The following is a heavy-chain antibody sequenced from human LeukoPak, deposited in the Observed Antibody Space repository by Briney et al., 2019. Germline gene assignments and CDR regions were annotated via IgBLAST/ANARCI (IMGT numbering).Heavy chain of an antibody. CDR3: AGGITLDY. V-gene: IGHV4-34*01. J-gene: IGHJ4*02. Sequence: SETLSLTCAVDAGSFSGYYWSWIRQPPGKGLEWIGEINHSGSTNYNPSLKSRVTISVDTSKNQFSLKLSSVTAADTAVYYCAGGITLDYWGQGTLVTVSS. D-gene: IGHD3-16*01. CDR2: INHSGST. CDR1: AGSFSGYY.